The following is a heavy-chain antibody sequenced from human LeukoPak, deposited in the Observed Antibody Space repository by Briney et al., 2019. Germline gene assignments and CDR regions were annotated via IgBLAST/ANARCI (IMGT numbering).Heavy chain of an antibody. V-gene: IGHV4-4*07. J-gene: IGHJ4*02. CDR1: GGSISSYY. D-gene: IGHD1-26*01. Sequence: PSETLSLTCTVSGGSISSYYWSWIRQPAGKGLEWIGRIYTSGSTNSNASLKSRVSMSVDTSKNQFSLKLSSVTAADTAVFYCARENSGSYREFDYWGQGTLVTVSS. CDR2: IYTSGST. CDR3: ARENSGSYREFDY.